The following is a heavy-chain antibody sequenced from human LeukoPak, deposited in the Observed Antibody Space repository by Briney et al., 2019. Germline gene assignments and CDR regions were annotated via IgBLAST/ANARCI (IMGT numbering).Heavy chain of an antibody. V-gene: IGHV3-49*03. CDR1: GFTFGDYA. J-gene: IGHJ4*02. CDR3: TRVRLRFLEWLLLFDY. CDR2: IRSKAYGGTT. D-gene: IGHD3-3*01. Sequence: QPGRSLRLSCTASGFTFGDYAMSWFRQAPGKGLEWVGFIRSKAYGGTTEYAASVKGRFTISRDDSKSIAYLQMNSLKTEDTAVYYCTRVRLRFLEWLLLFDYWGQGTLVTVSS.